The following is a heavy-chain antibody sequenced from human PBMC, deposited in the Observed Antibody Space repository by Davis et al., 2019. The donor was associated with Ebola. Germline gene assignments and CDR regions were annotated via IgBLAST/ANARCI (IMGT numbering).Heavy chain of an antibody. CDR2: ISGSGDST. V-gene: IGHV3-23*01. Sequence: PGGPLRLSSAPSGFPFSTYAMSWVRQAPGTGLEWFSAISGSGDSTYYADSMKGRFTIARDNSKTTLYLQMNSLRAEDTAVYYCAKGFVLLPAASHYFDYWGQGTLVTVSS. D-gene: IGHD2-2*01. CDR1: GFPFSTYA. J-gene: IGHJ4*02. CDR3: AKGFVLLPAASHYFDY.